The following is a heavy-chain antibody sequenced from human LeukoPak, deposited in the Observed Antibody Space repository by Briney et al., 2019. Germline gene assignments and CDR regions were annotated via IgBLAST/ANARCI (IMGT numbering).Heavy chain of an antibody. D-gene: IGHD6-13*01. CDR3: VKDRRQYRSSWRGGY. CDR1: GFTFSSYA. V-gene: IGHV3-64D*06. J-gene: IGHJ4*02. Sequence: GGSLRPSCSASGFTFSSYAMHWVRQAPGKGLEYVSSISSDGGSTYYADSVKDRFTISRDSSKNTLYLQMSSLRAEDTAVYYCVKDRRQYRSSWRGGYWGQGTLVTVSS. CDR2: ISSDGGST.